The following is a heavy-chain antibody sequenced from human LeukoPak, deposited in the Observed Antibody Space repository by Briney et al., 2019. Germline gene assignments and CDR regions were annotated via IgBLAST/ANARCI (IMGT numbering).Heavy chain of an antibody. J-gene: IGHJ1*01. D-gene: IGHD2/OR15-2a*01. CDR3: ATYSTLNARDFQH. CDR2: ISSSSSYI. V-gene: IGHV3-21*01. CDR1: GFTFSSYS. Sequence: GALRLSCAASGFTFSSYSMNWVRQAPGKGLEWVSSISSSSSYIYYADSVKGRFTISRDNAKNSLYLQMNSLRAEDTAVYYCATYSTLNARDFQHWGQGTLVIVSS.